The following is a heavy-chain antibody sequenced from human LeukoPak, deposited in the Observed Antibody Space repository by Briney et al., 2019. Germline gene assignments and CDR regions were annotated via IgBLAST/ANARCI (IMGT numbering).Heavy chain of an antibody. CDR1: GFTFSSYA. J-gene: IGHJ4*02. CDR2: ISYDGSNK. Sequence: PGGSLRLSCAASGFTFSSYAMHWVRQAPGKGLEWVAVISYDGSNKYYADSVKGRFTISRDNSKNTLYLQMNSLRTEDTAVYYCARGPIAATGNRPFYFDYWGQGTLVTVSS. CDR3: ARGPIAATGNRPFYFDY. V-gene: IGHV3-30-3*01. D-gene: IGHD6-13*01.